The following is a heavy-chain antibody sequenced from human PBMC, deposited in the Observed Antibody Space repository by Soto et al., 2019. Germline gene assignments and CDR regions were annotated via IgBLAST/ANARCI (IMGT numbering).Heavy chain of an antibody. CDR1: GYTFTSYY. Sequence: ASVKVSCKASGYTFTSYYMHWVRQAPGQGLEWMGIINPSGGSTSYAQKFQGRVTMTRDTSTSTVYMELSSLRSEDTALYYCARGTLDPYGDYRESGFDYWGQGTLVTVSS. V-gene: IGHV1-46*03. J-gene: IGHJ4*02. CDR2: INPSGGST. CDR3: ARGTLDPYGDYRESGFDY. D-gene: IGHD4-17*01.